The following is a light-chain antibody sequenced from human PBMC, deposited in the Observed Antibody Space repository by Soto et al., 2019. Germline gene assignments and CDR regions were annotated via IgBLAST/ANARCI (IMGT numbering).Light chain of an antibody. J-gene: IGLJ1*01. CDR1: SSNIGAGYD. V-gene: IGLV1-40*01. CDR3: SSFTSTSTYV. CDR2: ENN. Sequence: QSVLTQPPSVSGAPGQRVTISCTGTSSNIGAGYDVNWYQQLPGTAPKLLVYENNKRPSGVPGRFSGSRSGTSASLAITGLQAEDEADYYCSSFTSTSTYVFGTGTKLTVL.